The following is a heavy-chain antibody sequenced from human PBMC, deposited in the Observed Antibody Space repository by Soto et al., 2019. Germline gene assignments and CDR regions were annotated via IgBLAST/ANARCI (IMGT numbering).Heavy chain of an antibody. Sequence: QVQLVQSGAEVKKPGASVKVSCKASGYTFTSYYMHWVRQAPGQGLEWMGSINPSGGSTRYAQTFQGRVTMTRDTSTSTVDMELSSLRSEDTAVYYCAIAADSSDTLTNWAQGTLVTVSS. CDR3: AIAADSSDTLTN. D-gene: IGHD6-19*01. CDR1: GYTFTSYY. CDR2: INPSGGST. V-gene: IGHV1-46*01. J-gene: IGHJ4*02.